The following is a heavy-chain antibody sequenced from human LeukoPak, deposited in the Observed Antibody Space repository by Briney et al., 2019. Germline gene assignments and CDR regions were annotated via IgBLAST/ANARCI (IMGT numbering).Heavy chain of an antibody. V-gene: IGHV4-39*01. D-gene: IGHD3-9*01. CDR2: IYYSGST. CDR3: ARQVDDILTGYYPYYFDY. CDR1: GGSISSRGYY. Sequence: ETLSLTCTVSGGSISSRGYYWGWIRQPPGKGLEWIGNIYYSGSTYYSPSLKSRLTISVDTSKNQFSLKLSSVTAADTAVYYCARQVDDILTGYYPYYFDYWGQGTLLTVSS. J-gene: IGHJ4*02.